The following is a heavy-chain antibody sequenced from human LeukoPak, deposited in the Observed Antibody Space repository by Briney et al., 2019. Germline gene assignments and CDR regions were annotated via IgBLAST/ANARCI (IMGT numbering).Heavy chain of an antibody. Sequence: GGSLRLSCAASGFTSSRYSMNWVRQAPGKGLEWVSFISSSSGYIYYADSVKGRFTVSRDDAKSSLYLQMNSLRADDTAVYYCARDWGDCSGGSCYFDIWGQGTMVTVSS. CDR1: GFTSSRYS. D-gene: IGHD2-15*01. CDR2: ISSSSGYI. CDR3: ARDWGDCSGGSCYFDI. J-gene: IGHJ3*02. V-gene: IGHV3-21*01.